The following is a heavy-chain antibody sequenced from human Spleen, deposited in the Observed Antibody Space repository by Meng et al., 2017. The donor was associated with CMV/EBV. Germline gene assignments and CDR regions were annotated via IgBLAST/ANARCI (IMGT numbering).Heavy chain of an antibody. D-gene: IGHD3-3*01. CDR1: GFTFSSYE. J-gene: IGHJ4*02. V-gene: IGHV3-21*06. CDR2: ISSSGSYI. Sequence: GESLKISCAASGFTFSSYEMNWVRQAPGKGLEWVSSISSSGSYIYYADSLKGRLTISRDNAKNSLYLQMRSLRAEDTAVYYCARDRVPEPPLEWPQLWGENFWGQGALVTVSS. CDR3: ARDRVPEPPLEWPQLWGENF.